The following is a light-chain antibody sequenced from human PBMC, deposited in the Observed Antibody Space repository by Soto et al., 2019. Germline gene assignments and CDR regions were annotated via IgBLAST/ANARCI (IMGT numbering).Light chain of an antibody. J-gene: IGKJ4*01. V-gene: IGKV3-11*01. CDR1: HSVNDY. Sequence: EIVLKESPSTLSLYPEERASLSCRARHSVNDYLAWCQQKPGQAPRLLIYDASTRATGVPARFSGSGSGTDFTLTISRLEPEDFAVYYCQQRINWLLTFCGVTKVDIK. CDR2: DAS. CDR3: QQRINWLLT.